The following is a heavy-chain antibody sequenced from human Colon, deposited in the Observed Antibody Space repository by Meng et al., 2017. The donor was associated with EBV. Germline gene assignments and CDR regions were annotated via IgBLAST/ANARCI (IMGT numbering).Heavy chain of an antibody. CDR2: INTHTGNP. CDR1: GYTFINYA. J-gene: IGHJ2*01. CDR3: ARGGPYPDSSGFHWYFDL. V-gene: IGHV7-4-1*02. Sequence: VQMGQIWSELKGFGASGKVSCKASGYTFINYAINWVRQAPGQGLEWMGWINTHTGNPTYGQGFTGRFVLSSDTSVSTANLQISSLKAEDTAVYYCARGGPYPDSSGFHWYFDLWGRGTLVTVSS. D-gene: IGHD3-22*01.